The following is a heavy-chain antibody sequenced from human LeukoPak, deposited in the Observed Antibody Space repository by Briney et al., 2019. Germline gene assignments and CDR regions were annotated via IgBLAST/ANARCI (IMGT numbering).Heavy chain of an antibody. CDR3: ARRITIFGVVIKGAFDI. Sequence: SQTLSLTCSVSGDSISSGGYYWSWIRQPPGKGLEWIGYIHHGGNTYYNPSLKSRVTTSVDRSKNQFSLKLTSVTAADTAVYYCARRITIFGVVIKGAFDIWGQGTMVTVSS. CDR2: IHHGGNT. D-gene: IGHD3-3*01. CDR1: GDSISSGGYY. J-gene: IGHJ3*02. V-gene: IGHV4-30-2*01.